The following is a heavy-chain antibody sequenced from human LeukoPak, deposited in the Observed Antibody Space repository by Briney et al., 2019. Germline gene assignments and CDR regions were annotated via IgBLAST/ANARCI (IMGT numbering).Heavy chain of an antibody. J-gene: IGHJ4*02. CDR2: IKQDGSEK. V-gene: IGHV3-7*01. CDR1: GFTFSSYW. CDR3: AKYYYDSSGYYYIPYYFDY. Sequence: GGSLRLSCAASGFTFSSYWMRWVRQAPGKGLEWVANIKQDGSEKYYVDSVKGRFTISRDNAKNSLYLQMNSLRAEDTAVYYCAKYYYDSSGYYYIPYYFDYWGQGALVTVSS. D-gene: IGHD3-22*01.